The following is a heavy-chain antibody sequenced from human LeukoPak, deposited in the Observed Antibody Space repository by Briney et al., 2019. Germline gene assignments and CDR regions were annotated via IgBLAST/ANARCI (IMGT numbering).Heavy chain of an antibody. CDR1: GGSISSYY. CDR3: ARTTEGGYTYDYFYYYYTDV. J-gene: IGHJ6*03. Sequence: SETLSLTCTVSGGSISSYYWSWIRQPPGKGLEWIGYIYYSGSTNYNPSLKSRVTISVDTSKNQFSLKLSSVTAADTAVYYCARTTEGGYTYDYFYYYYTDVWGKGTTVTISS. D-gene: IGHD5-18*01. V-gene: IGHV4-59*01. CDR2: IYYSGST.